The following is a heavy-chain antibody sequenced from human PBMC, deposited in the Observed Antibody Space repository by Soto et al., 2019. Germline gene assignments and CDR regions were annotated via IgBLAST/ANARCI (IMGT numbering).Heavy chain of an antibody. V-gene: IGHV1-2*02. CDR2: FNPNSGGT. CDR3: ARGDFDSSANYYAGWFDP. Sequence: QVQLVQSGAEVKKPGASVKVSCKASGYIFTGYYMHWLRQAPGQGLEWMGWFNPNSGGTKYAQKFQGRVTMTNDTSINTAYMELSGLISDDTAVYYCARGDFDSSANYYAGWFDPWGQGTLVTVS. CDR1: GYIFTGYY. D-gene: IGHD3-22*01. J-gene: IGHJ5*02.